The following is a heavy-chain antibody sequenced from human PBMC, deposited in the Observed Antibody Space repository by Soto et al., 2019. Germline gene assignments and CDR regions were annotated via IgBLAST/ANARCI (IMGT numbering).Heavy chain of an antibody. CDR2: IDGSAVGT. CDR1: GFKFYSYA. D-gene: IGHD5-18*01. CDR3: AKEVAWIHAKIDH. V-gene: IGHV3-23*01. J-gene: IGHJ4*02. Sequence: EVQLLESGGGLVQPGGSLRLSCAASGFKFYSYAMNWVRQAPGKGLEWVSGIDGSAVGTYYADSVNGRFAISRDISGNTLSLPMHCLRLEDTSVYYCAKEVAWIHAKIDHWGQGALVTVSS.